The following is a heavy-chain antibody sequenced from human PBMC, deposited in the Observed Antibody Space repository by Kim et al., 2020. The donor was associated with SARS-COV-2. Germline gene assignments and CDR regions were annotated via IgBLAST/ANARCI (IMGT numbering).Heavy chain of an antibody. CDR2: ISSSSSTI. CDR3: ARVFVDIYVSGSYIIDY. Sequence: GGSLRLSCVASGFTFSDYYMSWIRQAPGKGLEWVSYISSSSSTIYYAESVKGRFTISRDNAKNSLYLQMNSLRADDTAVYYCARVFVDIYVSGSYIIDYWGQGILVTVSS. D-gene: IGHD3-10*01. J-gene: IGHJ4*02. V-gene: IGHV3-11*01. CDR1: GFTFSDYY.